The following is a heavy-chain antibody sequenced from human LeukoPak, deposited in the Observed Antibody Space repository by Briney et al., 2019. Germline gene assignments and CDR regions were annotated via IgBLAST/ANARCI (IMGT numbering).Heavy chain of an antibody. D-gene: IGHD6-19*01. CDR2: IHASGTT. Sequence: SETLSLTCTVSGGSITNDHWSWIRQPAGRGLEWIGQIHASGTTNYNPPLKSRLTMSIDTTEGQVSLTIRSMTAADTAFYYCARRDISSGWSFYNWGQGALVTVSS. V-gene: IGHV4-4*07. J-gene: IGHJ4*02. CDR1: GGSITNDH. CDR3: ARRDISSGWSFYN.